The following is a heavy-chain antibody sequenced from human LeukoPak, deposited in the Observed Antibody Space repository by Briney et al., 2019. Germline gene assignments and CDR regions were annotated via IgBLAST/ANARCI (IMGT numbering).Heavy chain of an antibody. CDR2: IYYSGST. J-gene: IGHJ5*02. CDR1: GGSISSYY. V-gene: IGHV4-59*01. D-gene: IGHD4-17*01. Sequence: SETLSLTCTVSGGSISSYYWSWIRQPPGKGLEWIGYIYYSGSTNYNPSLKSRVTISVDTSKNQFSLKLSSVTAADTAVYYCARAGATDYGERWFDPWGQGTLVTVSS. CDR3: ARAGATDYGERWFDP.